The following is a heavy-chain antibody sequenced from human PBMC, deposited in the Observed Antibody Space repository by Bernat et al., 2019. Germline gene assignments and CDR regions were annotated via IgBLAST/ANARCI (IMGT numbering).Heavy chain of an antibody. Sequence: EVQLVESGGGLVQPGGSLRLSCEASGFTFRTYWMAWVRQAPGRGLEWVANIKQDGSEKNYVDSVKGRFTISRDNAKNSVYLQMDTLRAEDTAVYYCARAGSTSGWYVSWGQGTLVTVSS. CDR2: IKQDGSEK. CDR1: GFTFRTYW. V-gene: IGHV3-7*03. CDR3: ARAGSTSGWYVS. D-gene: IGHD2-2*01. J-gene: IGHJ5*01.